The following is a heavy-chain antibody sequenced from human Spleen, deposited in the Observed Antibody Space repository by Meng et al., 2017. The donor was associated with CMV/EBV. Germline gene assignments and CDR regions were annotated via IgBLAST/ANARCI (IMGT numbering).Heavy chain of an antibody. Sequence: GESLKISCAASGFSFSRYSMNWVRQAPGKGLEWVSSITSSSSYIYYADSVKGRFTISRDNAKNSLYLQMNSLRAEDTAVYYCARDTKYVGGGMDVWGQGTTVTVSS. V-gene: IGHV3-21*01. CDR3: ARDTKYVGGGMDV. CDR1: GFSFSRYS. J-gene: IGHJ6*02. CDR2: ITSSSSYI. D-gene: IGHD2-8*01.